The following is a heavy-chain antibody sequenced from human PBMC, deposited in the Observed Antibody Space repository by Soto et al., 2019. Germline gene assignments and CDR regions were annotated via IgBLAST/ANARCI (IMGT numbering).Heavy chain of an antibody. CDR3: AKGVVVVPAASLLF. J-gene: IGHJ4*02. Sequence: GGSLRLSCAASGFTFSSYAMSWVRQAPGKRLEWVSAISGSGGSTYYADSVKGRFTISRDNSKNTLYLQMNSLRAEDTAVYYCAKGVVVVPAASLLFWGQGTLVTVSS. V-gene: IGHV3-23*01. CDR2: ISGSGGST. D-gene: IGHD2-2*01. CDR1: GFTFSSYA.